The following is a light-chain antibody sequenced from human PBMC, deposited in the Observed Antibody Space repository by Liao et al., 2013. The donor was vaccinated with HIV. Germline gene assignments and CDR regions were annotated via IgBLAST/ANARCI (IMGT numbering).Light chain of an antibody. CDR2: YYS. CDR1: SIGSKS. Sequence: SYELTQPSSLSVAPGKTARMTCGGNSIGSKSVHWYQQKPGQAPVLVIYYYSARPSGIPERFSGSNSGNTATLTISRVEAGDEADYYCQVWDSSTDHVLFGGGTKLTVL. CDR3: QVWDSSTDHVL. J-gene: IGLJ2*01. V-gene: IGLV3-21*04.